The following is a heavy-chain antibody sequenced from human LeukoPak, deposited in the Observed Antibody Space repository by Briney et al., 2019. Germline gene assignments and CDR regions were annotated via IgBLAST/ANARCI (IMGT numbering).Heavy chain of an antibody. CDR1: GFTFGDYA. CDR3: AKDFWFGELFDY. Sequence: GGSLRLSCTASGFTFGDYAMSWFRQAPGKGLEWVAVISYDGSNKYYADSVKGRFTISRDNSKNTLYLQMNSLRAEDTAVYYCAKDFWFGELFDYWGQGTLVTVSS. CDR2: ISYDGSNK. J-gene: IGHJ4*02. D-gene: IGHD3-10*01. V-gene: IGHV3-30*04.